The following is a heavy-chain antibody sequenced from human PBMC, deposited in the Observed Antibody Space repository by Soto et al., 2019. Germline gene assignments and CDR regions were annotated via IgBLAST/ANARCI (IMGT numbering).Heavy chain of an antibody. V-gene: IGHV4-34*01. CDR3: ERVTYSGYDGEFEY. D-gene: IGHD5-12*01. Sequence: SETLSLTCALYGGSFSGYYWSWIRQPPGKGLEWIGEINHSGSTNYNPSLKSRVTISVDTSKNQFSLKLSSVTAADTAVYYCERVTYSGYDGEFEYWGQGTLVTVSS. CDR2: INHSGST. J-gene: IGHJ4*02. CDR1: GGSFSGYY.